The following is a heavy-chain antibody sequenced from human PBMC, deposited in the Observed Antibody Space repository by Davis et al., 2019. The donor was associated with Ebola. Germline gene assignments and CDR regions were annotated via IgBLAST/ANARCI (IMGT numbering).Heavy chain of an antibody. CDR3: ARLVPAAYNWFDP. Sequence: MPSETLSLTCAVSGGSISSGAYSWSWIRQPPGKGLEWIGYIYHSGSTYYNPSLKSRVTISVDRSKKQFSLKLTSVTAADTAVYYCARLVPAAYNWFDPLGQGTRVTVSS. J-gene: IGHJ5*02. D-gene: IGHD2-2*01. V-gene: IGHV4-30-2*01. CDR1: GGSISSGAYS. CDR2: IYHSGST.